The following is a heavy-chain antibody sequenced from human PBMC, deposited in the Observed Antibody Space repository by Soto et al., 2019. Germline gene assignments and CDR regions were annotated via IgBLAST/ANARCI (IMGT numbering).Heavy chain of an antibody. CDR2: ISSSSSYI. V-gene: IGHV3-21*01. J-gene: IGHJ6*02. Sequence: GGSLRLSCAASGFTFSIYSMNWVRQAPGKGLEWVSSISSSSSYIYYADSVKGRFTISRDNAKNSLYLQMNSLRAEDTAVYYCARVTSIAANKDVWGQGTTVTVSS. CDR1: GFTFSIYS. CDR3: ARVTSIAANKDV. D-gene: IGHD6-6*01.